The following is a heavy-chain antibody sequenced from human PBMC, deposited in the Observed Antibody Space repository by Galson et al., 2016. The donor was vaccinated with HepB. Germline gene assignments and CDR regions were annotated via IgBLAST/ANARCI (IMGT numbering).Heavy chain of an antibody. J-gene: IGHJ4*02. CDR1: GYTFTSNG. CDR3: ARDPQPGLLD. Sequence: SVKVSCKASGYTFTSNGISWVRQAPGQGLEWMGWISAYSGNTNYAQKLQGRVTMTTDTSTSTAYMELRSLGSDDTAVYYCARDPQPGLLDWGQGTLVPVSS. V-gene: IGHV1-18*01. CDR2: ISAYSGNT.